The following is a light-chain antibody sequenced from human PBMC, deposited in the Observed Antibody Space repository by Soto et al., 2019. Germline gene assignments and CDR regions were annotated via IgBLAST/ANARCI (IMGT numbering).Light chain of an antibody. V-gene: IGLV2-14*03. J-gene: IGLJ1*01. CDR2: DVT. Sequence: SVLAQPASVSGSPGPSSTIPRTGTRNDIGGYNYVSWYQQFPGKAPKLIIYDVTNRPSGVSFRFSGSKSGNTASLTISGLQAEDEAGYHCSSYSSTSTRRLFGAGTKVTV. CDR1: RNDIGGYNY. CDR3: SSYSSTSTRRL.